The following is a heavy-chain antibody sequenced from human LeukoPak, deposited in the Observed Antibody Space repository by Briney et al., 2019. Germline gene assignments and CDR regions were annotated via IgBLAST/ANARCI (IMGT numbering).Heavy chain of an antibody. CDR1: GGSISSSSYY. V-gene: IGHV4-39*01. D-gene: IGHD3-3*01. J-gene: IGHJ4*02. CDR3: ARHRDVSPPFWSGYPIDY. Sequence: SETLSLTCTVSGGSISSSSYYWGWIRQPPGKGLEWIGSIYYSGSTYYNPSLKSRVTISVDTSKNQFSLKLSSVTAADTAVYYCARHRDVSPPFWSGYPIDYWGQGTLVTVSS. CDR2: IYYSGST.